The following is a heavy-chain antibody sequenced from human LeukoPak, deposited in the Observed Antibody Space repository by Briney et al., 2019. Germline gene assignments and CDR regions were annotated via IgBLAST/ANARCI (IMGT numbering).Heavy chain of an antibody. V-gene: IGHV1-2*06. D-gene: IGHD2-8*01. CDR1: GYTFSGSY. CDR2: INPNSGDT. J-gene: IGHJ6*03. CDR3: ARSAEHCNNGVCFTDYYMDV. Sequence: ASVKVSCKASGYTFSGSYIHWVRQAPGQGLEWMGRINPNSGDTNFAQRFQGRVTMTRDTSISTAYMELSSLTSDDTAVYFCARSAEHCNNGVCFTDYYMDVWGKGTTVTVSS.